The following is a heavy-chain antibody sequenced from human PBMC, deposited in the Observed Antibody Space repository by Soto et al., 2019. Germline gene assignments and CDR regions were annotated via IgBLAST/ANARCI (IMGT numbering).Heavy chain of an antibody. Sequence: QVQLVQSGAEVKNPGASVKVSCKASGYSFTRYGIGWARQAPGQGLEWMGWINAYNGNTNYAQNLQGRLTLTTNTSTTTAYMELRSLRSNDTAIYYCAMVDFYVTPSAQDVWGQVTKGIVTS. CDR2: INAYNGNT. J-gene: IGHJ6*02. V-gene: IGHV1-18*01. CDR3: AMVDFYVTPSAQDV. CDR1: GYSFTRYG. D-gene: IGHD3-16*01.